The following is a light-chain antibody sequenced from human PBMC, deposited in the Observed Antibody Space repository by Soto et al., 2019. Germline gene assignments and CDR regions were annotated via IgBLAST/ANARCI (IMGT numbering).Light chain of an antibody. J-gene: IGKJ4*01. CDR1: QGISIY. CDR3: QQSNDILLT. V-gene: IGKV1-8*01. CDR2: AAS. Sequence: IRMTQAPSSLSASTGDRVAITVRASQGISIYLAWYQQKPLKAPKLLIYAASTLQSVVPSRFSASGSGTDFTLTIRSLQPEDFATYFCQQSNDILLTFGGGTKVDIK.